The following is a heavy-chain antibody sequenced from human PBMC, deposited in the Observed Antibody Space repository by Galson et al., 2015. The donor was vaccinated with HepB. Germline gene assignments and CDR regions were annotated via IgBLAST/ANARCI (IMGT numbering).Heavy chain of an antibody. V-gene: IGHV3-33*01. CDR3: ARDSSKYQLLYVSAFDI. J-gene: IGHJ3*02. D-gene: IGHD2-2*02. CDR1: GFTFSSYG. Sequence: SLRLSCAASGFTFSSYGMHWVRQAPGKGLEWVAVIWYDGSNKYYADSVKGRFTISRDNSKNTLYLQMNSLRAEDTAVYYCARDSSKYQLLYVSAFDIWGQGTMVTVSS. CDR2: IWYDGSNK.